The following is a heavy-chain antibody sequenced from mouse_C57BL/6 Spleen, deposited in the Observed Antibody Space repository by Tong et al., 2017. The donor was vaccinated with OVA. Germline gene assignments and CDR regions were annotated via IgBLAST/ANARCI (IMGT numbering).Heavy chain of an antibody. CDR3: ARDVQLPAWFAY. CDR2: IYPGDGDT. Sequence: VQLQESGPELVKPGASVKISCKASGYAFSSSWMNWVKQRPGKGLEWIGRIYPGDGDTNYNGKFKGKATLTADKSSSTAYMKLSSLTSEDSAVYFCARDVQLPAWFAYWGQGTLVTVSA. J-gene: IGHJ3*01. D-gene: IGHD4-1*02. CDR1: GYAFSSSW. V-gene: IGHV1-82*01.